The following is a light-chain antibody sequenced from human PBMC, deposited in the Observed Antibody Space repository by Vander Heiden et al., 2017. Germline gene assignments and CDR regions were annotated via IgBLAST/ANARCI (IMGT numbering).Light chain of an antibody. J-gene: IGKJ5*01. CDR2: GAS. Sequence: EIVFTQSPATRSVSLGERATLSCGASQSVASNLAWYQQRSGQAPRLLIYGASTRAAGVPARFSGSGFGTEFTLTISGLQSEDFAVYYCQQDNEWPPITFGQGTRLEIQ. CDR1: QSVASN. CDR3: QQDNEWPPIT. V-gene: IGKV3-15*01.